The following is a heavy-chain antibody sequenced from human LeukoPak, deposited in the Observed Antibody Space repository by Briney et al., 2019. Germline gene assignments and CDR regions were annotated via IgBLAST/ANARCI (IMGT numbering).Heavy chain of an antibody. D-gene: IGHD6-13*01. CDR1: GITFSAYG. CDR3: AICVGSWYGAGVDY. CDR2: ISGSGGST. V-gene: IGHV3-23*01. Sequence: PPGRSLRLSCAASGITFSAYGMHWIRQAPGKGLEWVSAISGSGGSTYYADSVKGRFTISRDNSKNTLYLQMNSLRAEDTAVYYCAICVGSWYGAGVDYWGQGTLVTVSS. J-gene: IGHJ4*02.